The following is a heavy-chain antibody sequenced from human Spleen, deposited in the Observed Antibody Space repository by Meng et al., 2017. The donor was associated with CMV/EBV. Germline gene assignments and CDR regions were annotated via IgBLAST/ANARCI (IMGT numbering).Heavy chain of an antibody. Sequence: GESLKISCAASGFAFDNYAMSWVRQAPGKGLEWVSAISGSGRSIYYADSVKGRFTISRDNSKNTLYLQMNSLRAGDTAVYYCAKAGDIVVVPAAQPYRQYYFDYWGQGTLVTVSS. CDR3: AKAGDIVVVPAAQPYRQYYFDY. CDR1: GFAFDNYA. D-gene: IGHD2-2*01. V-gene: IGHV3-23*01. J-gene: IGHJ4*02. CDR2: ISGSGRSI.